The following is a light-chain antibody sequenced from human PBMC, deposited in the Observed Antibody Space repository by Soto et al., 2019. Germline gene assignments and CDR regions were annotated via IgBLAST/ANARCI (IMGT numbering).Light chain of an antibody. CDR2: DAS. Sequence: EIVMTQSPATLSVSPGERATLSCRASQSVNSNLAWYRQKPGQAPRLLISDASTRATGVPARFSGSGSGTEFTRTIISLQSEDSGIYYCQQYNFWPPLTFGGGTKVEIK. V-gene: IGKV3-15*01. CDR1: QSVNSN. J-gene: IGKJ4*01. CDR3: QQYNFWPPLT.